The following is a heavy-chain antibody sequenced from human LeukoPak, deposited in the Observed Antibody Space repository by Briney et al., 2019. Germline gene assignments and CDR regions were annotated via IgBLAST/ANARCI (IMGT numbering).Heavy chain of an antibody. V-gene: IGHV4-61*02. Sequence: SETLSLTCTVSGGSISSGNYYWSWIRQPAGKGLEWIGRIYSSGSTIYNPSLKSRVTISVDTSKNQFSLKLSSVTAADTAVYYCARASVLRYFGGLDYYMDVWGKGTTVTVSS. CDR3: ARASVLRYFGGLDYYMDV. CDR2: IYSSGST. CDR1: GGSISSGNYY. J-gene: IGHJ6*03. D-gene: IGHD3-9*01.